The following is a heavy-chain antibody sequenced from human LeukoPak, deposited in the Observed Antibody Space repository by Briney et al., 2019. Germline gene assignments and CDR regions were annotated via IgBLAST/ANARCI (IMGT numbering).Heavy chain of an antibody. Sequence: SETLSLTCTVSSGSINNNNYYWGWIRQPPGKGLEWIGNIHYTGSTYYSPSLKSRVTISVDTSKTQFSLKLSSVTAADTAVYYCASGIAAAGTDYWGQGTLVTVSS. J-gene: IGHJ4*02. CDR3: ASGIAAAGTDY. D-gene: IGHD6-13*01. CDR2: IHYTGST. CDR1: SGSINNNNYY. V-gene: IGHV4-39*07.